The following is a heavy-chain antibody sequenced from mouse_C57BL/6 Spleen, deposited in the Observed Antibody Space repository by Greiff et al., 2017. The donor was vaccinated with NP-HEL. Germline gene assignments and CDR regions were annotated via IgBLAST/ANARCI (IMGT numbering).Heavy chain of an antibody. CDR3: ARDSWFAY. V-gene: IGHV1-76*01. CDR1: GYTFTDYY. J-gene: IGHJ3*01. Sequence: LQESGAELVRPGASVKLSCKASGYTFTDYYINWVKQRPGQGLEWIARIYPGSGNTYYNEKFKGKATLTAEKSSSTAYMQLSSLTSEDSAVYFCARDSWFAYWGQGTLVTVSA. CDR2: IYPGSGNT.